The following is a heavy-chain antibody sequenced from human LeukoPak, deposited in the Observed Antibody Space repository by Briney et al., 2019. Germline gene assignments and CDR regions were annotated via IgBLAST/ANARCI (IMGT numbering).Heavy chain of an antibody. V-gene: IGHV4-34*01. Sequence: SETLSLTCVVYGGSFSGYYLSWIRQPPGKGLDWIGEIDQSGTTNYNPSLKSRVSISVDTSKKQFSLTLTSMTAADTAVYYCARVPHYYFGYGYFDSWGQGTLVTVSS. D-gene: IGHD3-10*01. J-gene: IGHJ4*02. CDR1: GGSFSGYY. CDR3: ARVPHYYFGYGYFDS. CDR2: IDQSGTT.